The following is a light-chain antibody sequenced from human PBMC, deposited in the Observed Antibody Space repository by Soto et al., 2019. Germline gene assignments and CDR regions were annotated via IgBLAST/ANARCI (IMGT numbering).Light chain of an antibody. CDR3: QQNYSPPPIT. CDR1: QSIANY. Sequence: DFQITQSPSSLSASVGDRVTITCRASQSIANYLNWYQQRPGKAPKLLIYAASTLQSGVPSKFSGSGFGTDFTLTISSLQTEDFATYYCQQNYSPPPITFGQGTRLEIK. J-gene: IGKJ5*01. CDR2: AAS. V-gene: IGKV1-39*01.